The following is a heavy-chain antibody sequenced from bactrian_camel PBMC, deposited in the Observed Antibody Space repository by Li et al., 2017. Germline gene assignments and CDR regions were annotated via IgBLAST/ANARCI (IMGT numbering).Heavy chain of an antibody. V-gene: IGHV3S9*01. J-gene: IGHJ4*01. Sequence: HVQLVESGGGSVQVGGSLRLSCVASGDTISRYCMGWFRQIPDKEREGVTGIESDGSASYADSVKGRLTISRDNAKHTLYLQMNSLKPEDTAMYYCAAENRPVVGGPLDEDEYSEWGQGTQVTVS. CDR3: AAENRPVVGGPLDEDEYSE. CDR1: GDTISRYC. CDR2: IESDGSA. D-gene: IGHD2*01.